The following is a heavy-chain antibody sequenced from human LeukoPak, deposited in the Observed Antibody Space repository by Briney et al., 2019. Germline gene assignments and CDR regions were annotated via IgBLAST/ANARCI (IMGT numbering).Heavy chain of an antibody. D-gene: IGHD1-26*01. CDR3: ARGPQVGAFDL. CDR1: GGTISNYV. V-gene: IGHV1-69*01. J-gene: IGHJ3*01. Sequence: SVKVSCKAAGGTISNYVISWVRQAPGQGLEWMGGVIPIFTTANYAQKFQGRVTITADESTSTAYMELSSLRSEDTAVYYCARGPQVGAFDLWGQGTMVTVSS. CDR2: VIPIFTTA.